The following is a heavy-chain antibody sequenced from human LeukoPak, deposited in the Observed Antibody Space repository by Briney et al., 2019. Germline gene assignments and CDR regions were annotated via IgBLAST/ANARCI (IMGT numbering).Heavy chain of an antibody. CDR2: IYYSGST. Sequence: PSETLSLTCTVSGASIGSGGYYWSWIRQHPGKGLEWIGYIYYSGSTFYNPSLKSRLTMSVDTSKNQFSLKLSSVTAADTAVYYCAITPGPCEVVAVLDLGARGTLVTVSS. V-gene: IGHV4-31*03. CDR3: AITPGPCEVVAVLDL. J-gene: IGHJ4*02. CDR1: GASIGSGGYY. D-gene: IGHD2-15*01.